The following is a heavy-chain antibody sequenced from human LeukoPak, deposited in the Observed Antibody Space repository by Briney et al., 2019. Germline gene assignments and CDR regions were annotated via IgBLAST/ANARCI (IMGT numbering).Heavy chain of an antibody. CDR2: IGGSGGSI. J-gene: IGHJ6*02. D-gene: IGHD2-2*01. CDR3: AKSEYCSSTSCYRSYYYGMDV. CDR1: GFTFCSYA. Sequence: GGSLRLSCAASGFTFCSYAMSWVRQAPGKGLEWVSAIGGSGGSIYYADSVKGRFTISRDNSKITLDLQMNSLRAEDTAVYYCAKSEYCSSTSCYRSYYYGMDVWGQGTTVTVSS. V-gene: IGHV3-23*01.